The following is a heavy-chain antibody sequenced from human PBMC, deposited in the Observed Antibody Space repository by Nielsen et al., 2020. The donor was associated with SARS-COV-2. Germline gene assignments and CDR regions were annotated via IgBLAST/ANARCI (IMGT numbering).Heavy chain of an antibody. J-gene: IGHJ4*02. CDR3: AKSNVVRGIIGYYFEY. D-gene: IGHD3-10*01. Sequence: DSVKGRFTISRDNFKNTLYLQMNSLRTEDTAVHYCAKSNVVRGIIGYYFEYWGRGTAVNVSS. V-gene: IGHV3-30*02.